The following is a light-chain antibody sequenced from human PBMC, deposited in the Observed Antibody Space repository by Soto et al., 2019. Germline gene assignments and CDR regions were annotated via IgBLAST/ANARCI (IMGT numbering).Light chain of an antibody. Sequence: QSALTQPASVSGSPGQSITISCTGTSSDVGGYNYVSWYQQHPGKAPKLMIYEVSNRPSGVSNRFSGSKSGNTASLTISGLHTEDEADYYCSSYTSSSTLVFGTGTQLTVL. CDR3: SSYTSSSTLV. V-gene: IGLV2-14*01. J-gene: IGLJ1*01. CDR1: SSDVGGYNY. CDR2: EVS.